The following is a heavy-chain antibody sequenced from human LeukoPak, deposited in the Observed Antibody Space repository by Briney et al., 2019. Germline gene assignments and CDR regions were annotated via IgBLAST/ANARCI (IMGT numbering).Heavy chain of an antibody. CDR3: ARTGRSAAAGTWWPDYYYYYMDV. V-gene: IGHV1-8*03. J-gene: IGHJ6*03. D-gene: IGHD6-13*01. Sequence: GASVKVSCKASGYTFTSYDINWVRQATGQGLEWMGWMNPNSGNTGYAQKFQGRVTITRNTSISTAYMELSSLRSEDTAVYYCARTGRSAAAGTWWPDYYYYYMDVWGKGTTVTISS. CDR1: GYTFTSYD. CDR2: MNPNSGNT.